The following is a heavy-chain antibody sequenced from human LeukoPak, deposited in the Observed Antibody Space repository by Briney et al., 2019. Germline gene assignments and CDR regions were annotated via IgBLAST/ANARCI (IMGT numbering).Heavy chain of an antibody. CDR3: ATRDGP. Sequence: GGSLRLSCAASGFTFSSYAMSWVRQAPGKGLEWVSTISGRDDSAYYADSVKGRFTISRDNSKNTLYLQMNSLRAEDTAVYYCATRDGPWGQGTLVTVSS. J-gene: IGHJ5*02. CDR1: GFTFSSYA. V-gene: IGHV3-23*01. CDR2: ISGRDDSA.